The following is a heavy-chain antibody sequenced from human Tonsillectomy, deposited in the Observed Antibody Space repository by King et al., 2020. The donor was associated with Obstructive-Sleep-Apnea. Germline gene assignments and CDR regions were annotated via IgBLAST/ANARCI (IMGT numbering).Heavy chain of an antibody. J-gene: IGHJ6*02. D-gene: IGHD2-2*01. CDR1: GFTFSNYG. V-gene: IGHV3-33*06. CDR3: AKDGYCSGTSCQRVYYSGMGV. CDR2: IWYDGSKK. Sequence: VQLVESGGGVVQPGRSLRLSCAASGFTFSNYGMHWVRQAPGKGLEWVAVIWYDGSKKYYVDSVKGRFTISRDNSKNTLYLQMNSLRAEDTAVYYCAKDGYCSGTSCQRVYYSGMGVWGQGTTVTVSS.